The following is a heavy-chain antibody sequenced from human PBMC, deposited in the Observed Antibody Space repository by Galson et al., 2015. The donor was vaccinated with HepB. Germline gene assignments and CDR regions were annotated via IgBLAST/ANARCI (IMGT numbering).Heavy chain of an antibody. CDR3: AKKAAASPYNFYMDV. J-gene: IGHJ6*03. D-gene: IGHD6-25*01. CDR1: GFTFSNYG. Sequence: SLRLSCAASGFTFSNYGMTWVRRAPGKGLEWVAAIRRSDGGTYYGGSIFYADSVKGRFTISRDDSKDTLYLQMDSLRVDDTAPYYCAKKAAASPYNFYMDVWGKGTTVTVSS. V-gene: IGHV3-23*01. CDR2: IRRSDGGTYYGGSI.